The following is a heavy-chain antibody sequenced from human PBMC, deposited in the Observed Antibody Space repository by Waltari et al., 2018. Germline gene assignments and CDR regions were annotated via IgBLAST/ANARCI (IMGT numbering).Heavy chain of an antibody. CDR1: GASVSNSYW. J-gene: IGHJ4*02. Sequence: QVHLQEAGPGLVKPSGTLSLTCAVSGASVSNSYWWSWVRQPPGKGLEWIGQIHQSGRTNYNPALDSRVIVSMDTSNNQISRKLTSATAADTAVYYCAADRGRGIYFDYWGQGTLVTVSP. D-gene: IGHD2-15*01. CDR3: AADRGRGIYFDY. V-gene: IGHV4-4*02. CDR2: IHQSGRT.